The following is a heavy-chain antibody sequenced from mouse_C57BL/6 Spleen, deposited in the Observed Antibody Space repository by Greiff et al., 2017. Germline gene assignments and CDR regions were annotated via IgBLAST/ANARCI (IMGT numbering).Heavy chain of an antibody. CDR3: ARDYGYDEGVGFDY. CDR1: GYTFTSYW. D-gene: IGHD2-2*01. J-gene: IGHJ2*01. V-gene: IGHV1-64*01. CDR2: IHPNSGST. Sequence: QVQLQQSGAELVKPGASVKLSCKASGYTFTSYWMHWVKQRPGQGLEWIGMIHPNSGSTNYNEKFKSKATLTVDKSSSTAYMQLSSLTSEDSAVYYCARDYGYDEGVGFDYWGQGTTLTVSS.